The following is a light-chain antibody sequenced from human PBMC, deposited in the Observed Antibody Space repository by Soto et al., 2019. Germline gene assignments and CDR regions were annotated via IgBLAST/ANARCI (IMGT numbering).Light chain of an antibody. CDR3: SSYSSTITRV. Sequence: QSVLTQPDSVSGSPGQSITISCIGTSSDIGAYNYASWYQQHPGKAPKLIIYDVSNRPSGVSNRFSGSKSGYTASLTISGLQAEDEADYYCSSYSSTITRVFGTGTNVTVL. J-gene: IGLJ1*01. CDR2: DVS. V-gene: IGLV2-14*03. CDR1: SSDIGAYNY.